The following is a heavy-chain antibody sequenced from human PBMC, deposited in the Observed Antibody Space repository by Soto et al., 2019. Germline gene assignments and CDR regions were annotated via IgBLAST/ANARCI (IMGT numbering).Heavy chain of an antibody. J-gene: IGHJ4*02. Sequence: ASVKVSCKASGYTFTSYGISWVRQAPGQGLEWMGWISAYNGNTNYAQKLQGRVTMTTDTSTSTAYMELRSLRSDDTAVYYCASDPSPYYDFWSGYSNPQFDYWGQGTLVTVSS. CDR1: GYTFTSYG. V-gene: IGHV1-18*04. D-gene: IGHD3-3*01. CDR3: ASDPSPYYDFWSGYSNPQFDY. CDR2: ISAYNGNT.